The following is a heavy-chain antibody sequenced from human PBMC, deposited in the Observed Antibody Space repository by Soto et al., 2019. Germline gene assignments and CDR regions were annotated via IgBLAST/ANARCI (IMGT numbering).Heavy chain of an antibody. CDR1: GGSISSYY. V-gene: IGHV4-59*01. Sequence: SETLSLTCTVSGGSISSYYWSWIRQPPGKGLEWIGYIYYSGTTNYNPSLMSRITMSVDTSKKQFSLILSSVTTADTAVYYCARVTRPGYYESTGYFYFDSWGQGTLVTVSS. CDR2: IYYSGTT. CDR3: ARVTRPGYYESTGYFYFDS. J-gene: IGHJ4*02. D-gene: IGHD3-22*01.